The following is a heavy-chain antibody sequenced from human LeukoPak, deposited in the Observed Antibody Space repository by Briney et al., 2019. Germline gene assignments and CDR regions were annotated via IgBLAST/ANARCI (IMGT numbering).Heavy chain of an antibody. D-gene: IGHD1/OR15-1a*01. J-gene: IGHJ5*02. CDR1: GGTVSSYA. V-gene: IGHV1-69*01. Sequence: SVTVSCKASGGTVSSYAISWVRQAPGQGLEWVGGIIPIFGTANYAQKFQGRVTITADESTSTAYMELSSLRSEDTAVYYCAREETGTGGNWFDPWGQGTLVTVSS. CDR2: IIPIFGTA. CDR3: AREETGTGGNWFDP.